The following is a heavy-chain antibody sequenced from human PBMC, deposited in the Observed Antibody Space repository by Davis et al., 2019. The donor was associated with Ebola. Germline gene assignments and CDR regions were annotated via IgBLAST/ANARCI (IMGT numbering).Heavy chain of an antibody. CDR1: GFNFRSYS. V-gene: IGHV3-21*04. D-gene: IGHD3-22*01. CDR2: ISSSSRNI. CDR3: ARDLGDTMNY. J-gene: IGHJ4*02. Sequence: GGSLRLSCAASGFNFRSYSMNWVRQAPGKGLEWVSSISSSSRNIYYADSVKGRFTISRDNSKNTLYLQMDSLRAEDTAVYYCARDLGDTMNYWGQGTLVTVSS.